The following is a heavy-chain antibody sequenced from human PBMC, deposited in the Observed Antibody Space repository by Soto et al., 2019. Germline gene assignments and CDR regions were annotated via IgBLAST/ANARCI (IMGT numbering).Heavy chain of an antibody. CDR2: IIPIFGTA. V-gene: IGHV1-69*13. Sequence: SVKASCKASGGTLSSYAISWVRQAPEQGLEWMGGIIPIFGTANYAQKFQGRVTITADESTSTAYMELSSLRSEDTAVYYCARVGDYSSGYWFDPWGQGTLVTVSS. J-gene: IGHJ5*02. D-gene: IGHD3-22*01. CDR1: GGTLSSYA. CDR3: ARVGDYSSGYWFDP.